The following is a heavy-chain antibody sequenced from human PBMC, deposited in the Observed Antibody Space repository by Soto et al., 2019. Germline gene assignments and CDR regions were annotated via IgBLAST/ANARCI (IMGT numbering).Heavy chain of an antibody. CDR2: ISSSSSYI. V-gene: IGHV3-21*01. CDR1: GFTFSSYS. CDR3: ARDARPITMVRSYGMDV. Sequence: PGGSLRLSCAASGFTFSSYSMNWVRQAPGKWLEWVSSISSSSSYIYYADSVKGRFTISRDNAKNSLYLQMNSLRAEDTAVYYCARDARPITMVRSYGMDVWGQGTTVTVSS. D-gene: IGHD3-10*01. J-gene: IGHJ6*02.